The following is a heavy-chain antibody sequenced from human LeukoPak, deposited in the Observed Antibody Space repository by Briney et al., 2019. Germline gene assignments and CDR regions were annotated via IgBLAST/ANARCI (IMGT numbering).Heavy chain of an antibody. CDR1: GGSFSGYY. V-gene: IGHV4-34*01. CDR2: INHSGST. Sequence: PSETLSLTCAVYGGSFSGYYWSWIRQPPGKGLEWIGEINHSGSTNYNPSLKSRVTISVDTSKNQFSLKLSSVAAADTAVYYCARWFGEFSYYYYMDVWGKGTTVTISS. J-gene: IGHJ6*03. D-gene: IGHD3-10*01. CDR3: ARWFGEFSYYYYMDV.